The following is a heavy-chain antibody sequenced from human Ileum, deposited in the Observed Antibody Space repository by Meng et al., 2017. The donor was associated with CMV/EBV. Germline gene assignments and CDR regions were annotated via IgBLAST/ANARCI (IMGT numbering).Heavy chain of an antibody. J-gene: IGHJ5*02. Sequence: QLQRRGPGPRRPQPSDTLSPPCTVTGGSLTSYYWTWIRQPAGKGLEWIGRIHPTGTTDDNPSLRSRVSMSLDKSKNQFSLKLTSVTAADTAVYYCARAAARGVPVDLWGQGTLVTVSS. CDR3: ARAAARGVPVDL. V-gene: IGHV4-4*07. CDR2: IHPTGTT. CDR1: GGSLTSYY. D-gene: IGHD3-10*01.